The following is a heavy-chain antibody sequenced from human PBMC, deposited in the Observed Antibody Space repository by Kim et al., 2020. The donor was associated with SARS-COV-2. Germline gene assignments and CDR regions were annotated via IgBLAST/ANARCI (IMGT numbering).Heavy chain of an antibody. CDR1: GGSISSDNYY. Sequence: SETLSLTCNVSGGSISSDNYYWSWIRQPAGKGLEWIGRISSSGSTNYNPSLKSRLTISVDASKNQFFLKLSSVTAADTAVYYCARDKGSHSSSWLFDYWGQGTLVTVSS. CDR2: ISSSGST. D-gene: IGHD6-13*01. J-gene: IGHJ4*02. CDR3: ARDKGSHSSSWLFDY. V-gene: IGHV4-61*02.